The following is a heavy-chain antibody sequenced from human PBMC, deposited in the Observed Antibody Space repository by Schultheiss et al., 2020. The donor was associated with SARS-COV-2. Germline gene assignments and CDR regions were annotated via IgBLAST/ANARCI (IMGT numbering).Heavy chain of an antibody. V-gene: IGHV4-38-2*01. J-gene: IGHJ6*02. CDR2: IYHSGST. D-gene: IGHD2-2*01. Sequence: GSLRLSCAVSGYSISSGYYWGWIRQPPGKGLEWIGSIYHSGSTYYNPSLKSRVTISVDTSKNQFSLKLSSVTAADTAVYYCARLDCSSTSCYLPYYYYGMDVWGQGTTVTVSS. CDR3: ARLDCSSTSCYLPYYYYGMDV. CDR1: GYSISSGYY.